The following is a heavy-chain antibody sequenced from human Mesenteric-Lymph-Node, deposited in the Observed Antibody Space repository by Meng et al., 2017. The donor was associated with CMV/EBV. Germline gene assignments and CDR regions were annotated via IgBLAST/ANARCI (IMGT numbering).Heavy chain of an antibody. V-gene: IGHV3-13*01. J-gene: IGHJ6*02. Sequence: GESLKISCAASGFTLRRYDIHWVRQARGKGLEWVSGIGSGGDTHYADSVKGRFTISREDAKNSLYLQMNSVRAGDTAVYYCGRKIPASGMDVWGQGTTVTVSS. CDR2: IGSGGDT. CDR1: GFTLRRYD. D-gene: IGHD2-15*01. CDR3: GRKIPASGMDV.